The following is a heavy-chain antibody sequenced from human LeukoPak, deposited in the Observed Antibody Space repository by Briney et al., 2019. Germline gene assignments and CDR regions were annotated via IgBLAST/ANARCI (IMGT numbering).Heavy chain of an antibody. CDR1: GGSISSSSYY. D-gene: IGHD6-6*01. CDR3: ASVYSSSFDY. Sequence: SETLSLTXTVSGGSISSSSYYWGWICQPPGKGLQWIGSIYYSGSTYYNPSLKSRVTISVDTSKNQFSLKLSSVTAADTAVYYCASVYSSSFDYWGQGTLVTVSS. J-gene: IGHJ4*02. CDR2: IYYSGST. V-gene: IGHV4-39*01.